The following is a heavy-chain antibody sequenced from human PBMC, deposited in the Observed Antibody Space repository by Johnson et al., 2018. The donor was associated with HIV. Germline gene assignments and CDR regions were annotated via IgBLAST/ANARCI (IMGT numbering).Heavy chain of an antibody. CDR2: ISYDGSNK. CDR1: GFTFSSYG. D-gene: IGHD3-3*01. V-gene: IGHV3-30*03. Sequence: QVQLVESGGGVVQPGRSLRLSCAASGFTFSSYGMHWVRQAPGKGLEWVAVISYDGSNKYYADSVKGRFTISRDNSKNTLYLQMNSLRAEDTAVYYCARAPEVWELRHPGTFDVWGQGTLVTVSS. J-gene: IGHJ3*01. CDR3: ARAPEVWELRHPGTFDV.